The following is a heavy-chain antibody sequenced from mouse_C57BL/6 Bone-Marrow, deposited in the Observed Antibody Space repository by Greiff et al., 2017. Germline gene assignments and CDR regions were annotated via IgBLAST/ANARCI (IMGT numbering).Heavy chain of an antibody. D-gene: IGHD1-3*01. Sequence: QVQLQQPGAELVMPGASVKLSCKASGYTFTSYWMHWVKQRPGQGLEWIGEIDPSDSYTNYNQKFKGKSTLTVDKSSSTAYMQLSSLTSEYSAVYYCAREKSSPLEWYFDVWGTGTTVTVSS. CDR3: AREKSSPLEWYFDV. V-gene: IGHV1-69*01. CDR2: IDPSDSYT. J-gene: IGHJ1*03. CDR1: GYTFTSYW.